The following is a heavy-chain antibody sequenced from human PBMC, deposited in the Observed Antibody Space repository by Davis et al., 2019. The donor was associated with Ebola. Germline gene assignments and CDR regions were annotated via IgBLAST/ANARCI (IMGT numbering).Heavy chain of an antibody. J-gene: IGHJ6*04. CDR3: ARISWVSRGMDV. V-gene: IGHV6-1*01. CDR2: TYYSSKWYN. D-gene: IGHD6-13*01. Sequence: SETLSLTCAISGDSVSSGGWNWIRQSPSRGLEWLGRTYYSSKWYNDYAVSVKSRITINPDTSKNQFSLQLNFVTPEDAAVYYCARISWVSRGMDVWGKGTTVTVSS. CDR1: GDSVSSGG.